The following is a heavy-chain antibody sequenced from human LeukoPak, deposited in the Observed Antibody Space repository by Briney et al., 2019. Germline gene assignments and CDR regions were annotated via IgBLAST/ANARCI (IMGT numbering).Heavy chain of an antibody. D-gene: IGHD3-10*01. CDR1: GYTFSSYC. J-gene: IGHJ4*02. V-gene: IGHV1-18*01. Sequence: ASVKVSCKASGYTFSSYCISWVRQAPGQGPEWMGWISGYNGDTNYAQKFQGRVTMTRYTSISTAYMELSSLRSEDTAVYYCARAYYGSGSLVDYWGQGTLVTVSS. CDR2: ISGYNGDT. CDR3: ARAYYGSGSLVDY.